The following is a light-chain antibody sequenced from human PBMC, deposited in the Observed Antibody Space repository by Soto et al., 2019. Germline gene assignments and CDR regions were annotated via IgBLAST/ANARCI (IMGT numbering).Light chain of an antibody. CDR3: QQGNSFPLT. Sequence: DIQMTQSPSSVSASVGDRVTITCRASQAISSLLAWFQQKPGEAPRLLIYSASSLHSGVPSRFSGSGSGTDFTLTISSLQPEDFATYYCQQGNSFPLTLGGGTKVEIK. CDR2: SAS. V-gene: IGKV1-12*01. CDR1: QAISSL. J-gene: IGKJ4*01.